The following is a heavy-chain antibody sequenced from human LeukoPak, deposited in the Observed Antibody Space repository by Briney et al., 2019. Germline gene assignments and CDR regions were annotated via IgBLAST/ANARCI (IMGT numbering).Heavy chain of an antibody. CDR2: IRNSEST. CDR3: ARQVTFGYAFAYYFDY. V-gene: IGHV4-39*01. D-gene: IGHD5-18*01. CDR1: GGSISTSSYY. J-gene: IGHJ4*02. Sequence: PSETLSLTCTVSGGSISTSSYYWGWIRQPPGKGLEWIGNIRNSESTYYNPSLKSRVTMSVDTSKNQFSLKLSSVTAADTAVYYCARQVTFGYAFAYYFDYWGQGSLVTVSS.